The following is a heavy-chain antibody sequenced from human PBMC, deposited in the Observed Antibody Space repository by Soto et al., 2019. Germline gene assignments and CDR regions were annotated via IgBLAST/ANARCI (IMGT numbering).Heavy chain of an antibody. Sequence: GRSLRLSCAASELTFSDYYMSWSGQSPGKGLEWVSYISGSGSNIHEADSVKGRFTISRDNAKNSLYLQMNSLRAEDTAVYYCERLGSIAAAGTHDYWGQGTLVTVSS. CDR1: ELTFSDYY. D-gene: IGHD6-13*01. J-gene: IGHJ4*02. CDR2: ISGSGSNI. CDR3: ERLGSIAAAGTHDY. V-gene: IGHV3-11*01.